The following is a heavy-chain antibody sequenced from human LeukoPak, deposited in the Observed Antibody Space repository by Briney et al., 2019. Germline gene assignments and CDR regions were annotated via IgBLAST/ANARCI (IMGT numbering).Heavy chain of an antibody. CDR2: TSGSGGST. D-gene: IGHD3-22*01. CDR3: AKGYYYDSSGYSLYYFDY. CDR1: GFTFSSYA. J-gene: IGHJ4*02. Sequence: PGGSLRLSCAASGFTFSSYAMSWVRQAPGKGLEWVSATSGSGGSTYYADSVKGRFTISRDNSKNTLYLQMNSLRAEDTAVYYCAKGYYYDSSGYSLYYFDYWGQGTLVTVSS. V-gene: IGHV3-23*01.